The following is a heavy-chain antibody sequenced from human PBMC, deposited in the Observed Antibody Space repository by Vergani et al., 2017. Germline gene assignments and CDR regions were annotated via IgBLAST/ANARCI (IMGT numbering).Heavy chain of an antibody. CDR1: GESLSSYY. D-gene: IGHD2-15*01. V-gene: IGHV4-34*01. Sequence: QVQLQQWGAGLLKPSETLSLTCAVYGESLSSYYWNWIRQPPGKGLEWIGEINHSGTTNYNPSLKSRVTISVDTSKKQFSVNLNSVTAADTAVYYCANPYSVAAFDIWGQGTMVTVSS. CDR3: ANPYSVAAFDI. J-gene: IGHJ3*02. CDR2: INHSGTT.